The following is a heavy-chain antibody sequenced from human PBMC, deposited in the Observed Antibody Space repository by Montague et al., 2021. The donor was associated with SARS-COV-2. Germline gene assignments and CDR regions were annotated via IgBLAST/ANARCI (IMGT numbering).Heavy chain of an antibody. CDR3: ARDWRLRLGELSLYGNDAFDI. CDR2: ISSSSSYI. J-gene: IGHJ3*02. Sequence: SLRLSCAASGFTFSSHSMNWVRQAPGKGLEWVSSISSSSSYIYYVDSVKGRFTISRDNAKNSLYLQMNSLRAEDTAVYYCARDWRLRLGELSLYGNDAFDIWGQGTMVTVSS. CDR1: GFTFSSHS. V-gene: IGHV3-21*01. D-gene: IGHD3-16*02.